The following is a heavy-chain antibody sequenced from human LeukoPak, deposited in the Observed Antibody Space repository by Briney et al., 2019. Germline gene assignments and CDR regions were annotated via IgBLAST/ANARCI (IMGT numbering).Heavy chain of an antibody. V-gene: IGHV3-11*04. CDR2: ISNSGSPI. CDR1: AFTFSDYY. Sequence: GGSLRLSWAPSAFTFSDYYMSWIRQAPGKGLEWVSYISNSGSPIYYADSVKGRFAISRDNSKNTLYLQKNSLRAEDTAVYYCARGGRCSSTGCHEEYFQHWGQGTLVTVSS. D-gene: IGHD2-2*01. J-gene: IGHJ1*01. CDR3: ARGGRCSSTGCHEEYFQH.